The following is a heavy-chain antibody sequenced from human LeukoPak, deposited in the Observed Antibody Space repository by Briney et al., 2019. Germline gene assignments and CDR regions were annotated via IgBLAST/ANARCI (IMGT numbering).Heavy chain of an antibody. V-gene: IGHV1-18*01. CDR1: GYTFTSYA. Sequence: ASVKVSCKASGYTFTSYAMHWVRQAPGQGLEWMGWISAYNGNTNYAQKLQGRVTMTTDTSTSTAYMELRSLRSDDTAVYYCARGHSPGLLLWFGESSYYFDYWGQGTLVTVSS. CDR3: ARGHSPGLLLWFGESSYYFDY. D-gene: IGHD3-10*01. CDR2: ISAYNGNT. J-gene: IGHJ4*02.